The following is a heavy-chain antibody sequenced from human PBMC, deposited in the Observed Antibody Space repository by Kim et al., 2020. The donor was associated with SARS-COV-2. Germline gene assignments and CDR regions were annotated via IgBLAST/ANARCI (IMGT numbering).Heavy chain of an antibody. CDR1: GGSFSGYY. D-gene: IGHD2-15*01. Sequence: SETLSLTFAVYGGSFSGYYWSWIRQPPGKGLEWIGEINHSGSTNYNPSLKSRVTISVDTSKNQFSLKLSSVTAADTAVYYCARGGREVVRRRDNAEYFQHWGQGTLVTVSS. CDR3: ARGGREVVRRRDNAEYFQH. V-gene: IGHV4-34*01. CDR2: INHSGST. J-gene: IGHJ1*01.